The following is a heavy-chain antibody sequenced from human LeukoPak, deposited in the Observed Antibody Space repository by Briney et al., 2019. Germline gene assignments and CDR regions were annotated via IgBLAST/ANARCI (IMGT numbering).Heavy chain of an antibody. CDR2: IYTSGST. V-gene: IGHV4-4*07. Sequence: SETLSLTCTVSGGSISTYYWSWIRQPPGKGLEWIGRIYTSGSTNYNPSLKSRVTMSVDTSKSQFSLKLSSVTAADTAVYYCARDWSPSLYGDFFDYWGQGTLVTVSS. D-gene: IGHD4-17*01. CDR1: GGSISTYY. J-gene: IGHJ4*02. CDR3: ARDWSPSLYGDFFDY.